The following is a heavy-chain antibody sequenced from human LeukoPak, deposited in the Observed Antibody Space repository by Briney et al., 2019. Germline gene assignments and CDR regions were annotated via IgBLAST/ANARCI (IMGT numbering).Heavy chain of an antibody. CDR1: GYTFTGYY. V-gene: IGHV1-2*04. CDR2: INPNSGGT. J-gene: IGHJ4*02. D-gene: IGHD2-15*01. Sequence: ASVKVSCKASGYTFTGYYMHWVRQAPGQGLEWMGWINPNSGGTNYAQKFQGWVTMTRDTSISTAYMELSRLRSDDTAVYYCARGGVVAATSLDYWGQGTLVTVPS. CDR3: ARGGVVAATSLDY.